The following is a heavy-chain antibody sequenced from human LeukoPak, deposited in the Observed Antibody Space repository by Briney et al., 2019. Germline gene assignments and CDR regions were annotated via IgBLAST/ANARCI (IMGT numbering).Heavy chain of an antibody. V-gene: IGHV4-39*01. CDR2: IYYSGST. CDR1: GGSISSSSYY. J-gene: IGHJ3*02. D-gene: IGHD3-3*01. CDR3: ARRAQDDFWSGYRQTFDI. Sequence: SETLSLTCTVSGGSISSSSYYWGWIRQPPGKGLERIGSIYYSGSTYYNPSLKSRVSISVDTSKNQFSLKLSSVTAADTAVYYCARRAQDDFWSGYRQTFDIWGQGTMVTVSS.